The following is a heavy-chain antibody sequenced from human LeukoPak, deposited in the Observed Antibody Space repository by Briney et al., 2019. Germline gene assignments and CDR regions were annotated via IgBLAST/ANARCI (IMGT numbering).Heavy chain of an antibody. D-gene: IGHD3-22*01. Sequence: GGSLRLSCAASGFTFSSYAMHWVRQAPGKGLEWVAVISYDGSNKYYADSVKGRFTISRDNSKNTLYLQMNSLRAEDTAVYYCARGRNYYDSSGYQRATGHAFDIWGQGTMVTVSS. CDR1: GFTFSSYA. J-gene: IGHJ3*02. V-gene: IGHV3-30-3*01. CDR2: ISYDGSNK. CDR3: ARGRNYYDSSGYQRATGHAFDI.